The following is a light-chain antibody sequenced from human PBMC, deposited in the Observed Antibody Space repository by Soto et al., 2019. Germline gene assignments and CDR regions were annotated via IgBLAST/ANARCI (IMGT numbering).Light chain of an antibody. CDR1: QSISRY. CDR3: QQSFNTPRT. Sequence: DIQMTQSPSSLSASVGDRVTITCRAGQSISRYLNWYQQKPGKVPKLLIYATSNLQSGVPSRFSGSESGTDFTLTISSLQPEDFANYYCQQSFNTPRTFGQGTKVDIK. V-gene: IGKV1-39*01. J-gene: IGKJ1*01. CDR2: ATS.